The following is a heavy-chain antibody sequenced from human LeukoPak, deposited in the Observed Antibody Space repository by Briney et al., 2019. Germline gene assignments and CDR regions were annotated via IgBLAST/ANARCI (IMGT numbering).Heavy chain of an antibody. D-gene: IGHD6-25*01. CDR1: GESFSAYV. J-gene: IGHJ5*02. Sequence: SETLSLTCVVYGESFSAYVWRWIRQSPGKGLQWIGEINQSGTTNYNPSLKSRVTISADTSKNQVSLNVTSVTAADTAVYYCARHYLRQRLAPYNWFDPWGQGTRVTVSS. V-gene: IGHV4-34*01. CDR2: INQSGTT. CDR3: ARHYLRQRLAPYNWFDP.